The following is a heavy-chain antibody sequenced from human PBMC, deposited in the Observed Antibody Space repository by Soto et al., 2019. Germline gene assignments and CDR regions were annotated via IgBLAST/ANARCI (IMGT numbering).Heavy chain of an antibody. J-gene: IGHJ5*02. CDR1: GFTVSSNY. CDR2: IYSGGST. D-gene: IGHD3-3*01. CDR3: ARDRPIFGVVDSRFDP. V-gene: IGHV3-66*01. Sequence: EVQLVESGGGLVQPGGSLRLSCAASGFTVSSNYMSWVRQAPGKGLEWVSVIYSGGSTYYADSVKGRFTISRDNSKNTLYLQMNSLRAEDTAVYYCARDRPIFGVVDSRFDPWGQGTLVTVSS.